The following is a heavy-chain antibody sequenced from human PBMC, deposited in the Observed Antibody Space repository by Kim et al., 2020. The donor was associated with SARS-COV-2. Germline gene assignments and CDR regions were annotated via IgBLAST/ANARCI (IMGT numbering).Heavy chain of an antibody. CDR2: IWYDGSNK. Sequence: GGSLRLSCAASGFTFSSYGMHWVRQAPGKGLEWVAVIWYDGSNKYYADSVKGRFTISRDNSKNTLYLQMNSLRAEDTAVYYCAREKVDFHDPVAGPYYYYGMDVWGQGTTVTVSS. CDR1: GFTFSSYG. CDR3: AREKVDFHDPVAGPYYYYGMDV. J-gene: IGHJ6*02. D-gene: IGHD6-19*01. V-gene: IGHV3-33*01.